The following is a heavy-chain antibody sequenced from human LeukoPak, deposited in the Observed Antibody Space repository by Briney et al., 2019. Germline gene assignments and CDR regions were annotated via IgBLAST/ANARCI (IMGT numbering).Heavy chain of an antibody. Sequence: GGSLRLSCAASGFTFSSYWMSWVRQAPGKGLEWVANIKQDGSEKYYVDSVKGRFTISRDNAKISLYLQMNSLRAEDTAVYYCARDSGSSWYRGAFDIWGQGTMVTVSS. CDR1: GFTFSSYW. CDR2: IKQDGSEK. D-gene: IGHD6-13*01. CDR3: ARDSGSSWYRGAFDI. V-gene: IGHV3-7*01. J-gene: IGHJ3*02.